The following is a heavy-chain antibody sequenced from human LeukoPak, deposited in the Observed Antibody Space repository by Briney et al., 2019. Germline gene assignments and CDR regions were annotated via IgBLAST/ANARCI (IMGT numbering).Heavy chain of an antibody. V-gene: IGHV4-34*01. CDR2: INHSGST. D-gene: IGHD6-19*01. CDR3: ARDLRLRAVATVDYFDY. Sequence: SETLSLTCAVYGGSFSGYYWSWIRQPPGKGLEWIGEINHSGSTNYNPSLKSRVTISVDTSKNQFSLKLSSVTAADTAVYYCARDLRLRAVATVDYFDYWGQGTLVTVSP. J-gene: IGHJ4*02. CDR1: GGSFSGYY.